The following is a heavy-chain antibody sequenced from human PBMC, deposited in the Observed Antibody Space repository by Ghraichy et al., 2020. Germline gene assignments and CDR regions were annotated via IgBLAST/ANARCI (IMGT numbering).Heavy chain of an antibody. CDR2: ISSGGTYI. D-gene: IGHD3-10*01. V-gene: IGHV3-21*01. CDR3: ARDQDGSGTFSLGLDY. J-gene: IGHJ4*02. Sequence: VSSISSGGTYIYYADSVKGRFTISRDNAKNSLFLQLNSLTADDTAVYYCARDQDGSGTFSLGLDYWGLGTLVTVAS.